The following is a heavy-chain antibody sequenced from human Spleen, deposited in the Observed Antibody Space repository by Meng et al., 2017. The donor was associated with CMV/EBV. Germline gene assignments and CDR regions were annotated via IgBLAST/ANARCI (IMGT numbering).Heavy chain of an antibody. J-gene: IGHJ4*02. Sequence: GESLKISCAASGFTFSSYSMNWVRQAPGKGLEWVANIKQDGSEKYYVDSVKGRFTISRDNAKNSVYLHLNSLRAEDTAFYYCARDPYGEPYYYFDYWGQGALVTVSS. D-gene: IGHD4-17*01. V-gene: IGHV3-7*03. CDR2: IKQDGSEK. CDR1: GFTFSSYS. CDR3: ARDPYGEPYYYFDY.